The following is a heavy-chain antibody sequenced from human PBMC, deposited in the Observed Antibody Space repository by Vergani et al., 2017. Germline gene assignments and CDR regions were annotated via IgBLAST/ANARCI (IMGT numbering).Heavy chain of an antibody. CDR3: VRAGYYSGSGLDY. Sequence: EVQLVESGGGLVQPGGSLRLSCAASGFTFSSYWMHWVRQAPGKGLVWVSRINSDGSSTSYADSVKGRFTISRENAKNSLYLQMNSLRGGDTAVYYCVRAGYYSGSGLDYWGQGTLVTVSS. J-gene: IGHJ4*02. D-gene: IGHD3-10*01. V-gene: IGHV3-74*01. CDR2: INSDGSST. CDR1: GFTFSSYW.